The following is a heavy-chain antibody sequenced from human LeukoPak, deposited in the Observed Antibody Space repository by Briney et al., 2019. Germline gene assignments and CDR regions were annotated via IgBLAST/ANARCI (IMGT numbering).Heavy chain of an antibody. CDR2: IYYSGST. Sequence: SQTLSLTCTVSGGFISSGGYYWSWIRQHPGKGLEWIGYIYYSGSTYYNPSLKSRVTISVDTSKNQFSLKLSSVTAADTAVYYCARDHSYYYYMDVWGKGTTVTVSS. CDR1: GGFISSGGYY. CDR3: ARDHSYYYYMDV. V-gene: IGHV4-31*03. J-gene: IGHJ6*03.